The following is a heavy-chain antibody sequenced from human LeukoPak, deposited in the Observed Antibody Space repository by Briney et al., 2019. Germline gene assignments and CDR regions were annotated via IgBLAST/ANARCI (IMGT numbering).Heavy chain of an antibody. D-gene: IGHD3-22*01. CDR2: IYYSGST. V-gene: IGHV4-31*03. Sequence: SETLSLTCTVSGVSISSSSYYWGWIRQPPGKGLEWIGYIYYSGSTYYNPSLKSRVTISVDTSKNQFSLKLSSVTAADTAVYYCASVSRTYYYDSSGYYFDYWGQGTLVTVSS. CDR3: ASVSRTYYYDSSGYYFDY. CDR1: GVSISSSSYY. J-gene: IGHJ4*02.